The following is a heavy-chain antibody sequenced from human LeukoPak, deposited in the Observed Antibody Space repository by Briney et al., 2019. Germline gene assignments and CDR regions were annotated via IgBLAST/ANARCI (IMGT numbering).Heavy chain of an antibody. CDR2: IYYSGST. Sequence: SETLSLTCTVSGGSIRSYYWTCIRQPPGQGLEWIGYIYYSGSTNYNPSLKSRVTISVDTSKNQFSLKLSSVTAADTAVYYCARVRVAAAGIDYWGQGTLVTVSS. D-gene: IGHD6-13*01. CDR1: GGSIRSYY. J-gene: IGHJ4*02. CDR3: ARVRVAAAGIDY. V-gene: IGHV4-59*01.